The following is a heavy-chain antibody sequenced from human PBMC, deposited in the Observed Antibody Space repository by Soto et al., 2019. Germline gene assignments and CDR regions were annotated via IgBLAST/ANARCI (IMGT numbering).Heavy chain of an antibody. CDR3: ALMGGYDILTGSRFDP. CDR1: GGSISSSS. CDR2: IYYSGST. J-gene: IGHJ5*02. V-gene: IGHV4-59*01. D-gene: IGHD3-9*01. Sequence: SETLSLTCPASGGSISSSSWSWIRQPPGKGLEWIGYIYYSGSTNYNPSLKSRVTISVDTSKNQFSLKLSSVTAADTAVYYCALMGGYDILTGSRFDPWGQGTLVTVSS.